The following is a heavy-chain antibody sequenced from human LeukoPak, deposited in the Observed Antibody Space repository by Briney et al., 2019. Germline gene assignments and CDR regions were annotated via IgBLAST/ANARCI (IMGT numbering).Heavy chain of an antibody. CDR1: GGSFSGYY. J-gene: IGHJ4*02. CDR2: IYYSGST. D-gene: IGHD3-22*01. CDR3: ASLSTYYYDSSGSYYFDY. Sequence: SETLSLTCAVYGGSFSGYYWGWIRQPPGKGLEWIGSIYYSGSTYYNPSLKSRVTISVDTSKNQFSLKLSSVTAADTAVYYCASLSTYYYDSSGSYYFDYRGQGTLVTVSS. V-gene: IGHV4-39*01.